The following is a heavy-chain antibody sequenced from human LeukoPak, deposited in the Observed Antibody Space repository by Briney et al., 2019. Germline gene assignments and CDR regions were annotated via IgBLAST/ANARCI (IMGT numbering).Heavy chain of an antibody. CDR2: IYPGDSDT. CDR3: ARFPSSSSSYYYYGMDV. J-gene: IGHJ6*02. Sequence: GESLKISCKVSGYSFTSYWIGWVRQMPGKGLEWMGIIYPGDSDTRYSPSFQGQVTISADKSISTAYLQWSSLKASDTAMYYCARFPSSSSSYYYYGMDVWGQGTTVTVSS. V-gene: IGHV5-51*01. CDR1: GYSFTSYW. D-gene: IGHD6-6*01.